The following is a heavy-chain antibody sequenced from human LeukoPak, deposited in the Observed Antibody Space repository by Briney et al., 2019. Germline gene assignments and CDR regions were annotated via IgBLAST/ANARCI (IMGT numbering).Heavy chain of an antibody. CDR1: VGSFSDYY. D-gene: IGHD2-2*01. Sequence: SETLSLTCAVYVGSFSDYYWSWIRQPPGKGLEWIGEINHSGSTKYNPSLESRVTISVDTSKNQFSLKLSSVNAADTAVYYCARYCSSSRCYGGVFDIWGQGTMVAVSS. CDR2: INHSGST. CDR3: ARYCSSSRCYGGVFDI. J-gene: IGHJ3*02. V-gene: IGHV4-34*01.